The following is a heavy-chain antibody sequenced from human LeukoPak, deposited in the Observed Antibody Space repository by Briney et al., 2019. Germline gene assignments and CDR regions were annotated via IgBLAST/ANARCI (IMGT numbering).Heavy chain of an antibody. V-gene: IGHV4-34*01. CDR1: GGSFSGYY. CDR2: INHSGST. D-gene: IGHD2-2*02. CDR3: ARGETLPAAISDYYYYGMDV. J-gene: IGHJ6*02. Sequence: SETLSLTCAVYGGSFSGYYWSWIRQPPGKGLGWIGEINHSGSTNYNPSLKSRVTISVDTSKNQFSLKLSSVTAADTAVCYCARGETLPAAISDYYYYGMDVWGQGTTVTVSS.